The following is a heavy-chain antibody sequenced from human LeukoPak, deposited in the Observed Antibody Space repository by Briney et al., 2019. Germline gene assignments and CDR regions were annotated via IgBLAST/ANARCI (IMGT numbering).Heavy chain of an antibody. J-gene: IGHJ3*02. D-gene: IGHD3-22*01. CDR3: ARGDRITMIVEGAFDI. V-gene: IGHV4-34*01. Sequence: PSETLSLTCAVYGGSFSGYYWSWIRQPPGKGLEWIGEINHSGSTNYNPSHKSRVTISVDTSKNQFSLKLSSVTAADTAVYYCARGDRITMIVEGAFDIWGQGTMVTVSS. CDR1: GGSFSGYY. CDR2: INHSGST.